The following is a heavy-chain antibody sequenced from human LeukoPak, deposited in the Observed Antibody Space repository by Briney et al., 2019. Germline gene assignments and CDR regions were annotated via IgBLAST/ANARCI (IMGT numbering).Heavy chain of an antibody. J-gene: IGHJ4*02. CDR3: ARGGDTAMVLYYFDY. V-gene: IGHV4-34*01. D-gene: IGHD5-18*01. CDR2: INHSGST. CDR1: GGSFSGYY. Sequence: SETLSLTCADYGGSFSGYYWSWIRQPPGKGLEWIGEINHSGSTNYNPSLKSRVTISVDTSKNQFSLKLSSVTAADTAVYYCARGGDTAMVLYYFDYWGQGTLVTVSS.